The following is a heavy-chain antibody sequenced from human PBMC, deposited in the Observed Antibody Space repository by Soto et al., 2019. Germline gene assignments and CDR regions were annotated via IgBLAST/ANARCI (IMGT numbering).Heavy chain of an antibody. V-gene: IGHV3-23*01. D-gene: IGHD1-26*01. Sequence: GGSVRLSCAASGFTFTSYAMSWVRLTPGKGLEWVSAISGSGSNTFYADSVRGRLTISRDNSKNTVFLQMNNLRAEDTAVYFCARDRATFDYWGQGTRVTVSS. CDR1: GFTFTSYA. CDR3: ARDRATFDY. J-gene: IGHJ4*02. CDR2: ISGSGSNT.